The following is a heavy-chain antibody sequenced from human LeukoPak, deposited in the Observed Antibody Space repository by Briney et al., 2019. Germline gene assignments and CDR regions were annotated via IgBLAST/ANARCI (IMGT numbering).Heavy chain of an antibody. CDR2: INHSGST. D-gene: IGHD4-23*01. CDR1: GGSFSGYY. J-gene: IGHJ6*02. CDR3: ARGEEDGGNDIYYYYGMDV. Sequence: PSETLSLTCAVYGGSFSGYYWRWIRQPPGKGLEWIGEINHSGSTNYNPSLKSRVTISVDTSKNQFSLKLSSVTAADTAVYYCARGEEDGGNDIYYYYGMDVWGQGTTVTVSS. V-gene: IGHV4-34*01.